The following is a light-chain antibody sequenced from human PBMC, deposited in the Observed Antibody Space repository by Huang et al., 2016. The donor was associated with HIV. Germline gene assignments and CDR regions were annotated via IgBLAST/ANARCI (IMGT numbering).Light chain of an antibody. CDR1: ESLIHNTGYTY. CDR2: LGS. CDR3: MQGLQIPRT. Sequence: DIVMTQSPLVLAAGLGAPASISCTSSESLIHNTGYTYIEWYVQRPGQSPQLLMYLGSNRASGVPERFSGSGSGTYFTLKISRVEAADAGVYFCMQGLQIPRTFGQGTKLEI. J-gene: IGKJ2*01. V-gene: IGKV2-28*01.